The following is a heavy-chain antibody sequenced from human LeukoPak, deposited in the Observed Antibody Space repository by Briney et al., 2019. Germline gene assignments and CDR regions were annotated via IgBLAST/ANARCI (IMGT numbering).Heavy chain of an antibody. Sequence: PGGSLRLSCAASGFTFSSHWMSWVRQAPGKGLEWVANIKQDGSEKYYVDSVEGRFTISRDNAQNSLYLQMNSLRAEDTAVYYCAKTMGDGYNSPHAFDIWGQGTMVTVSS. V-gene: IGHV3-7*01. D-gene: IGHD5-24*01. CDR2: IKQDGSEK. J-gene: IGHJ3*02. CDR3: AKTMGDGYNSPHAFDI. CDR1: GFTFSSHW.